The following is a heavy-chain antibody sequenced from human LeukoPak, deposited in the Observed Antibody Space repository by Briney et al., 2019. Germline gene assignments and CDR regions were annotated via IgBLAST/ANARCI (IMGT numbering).Heavy chain of an antibody. CDR3: AKSGRGAFKLELRFFDY. D-gene: IGHD1-7*01. CDR1: GYTFTSYG. CDR2: ISAYNGNT. V-gene: IGHV1-18*01. J-gene: IGHJ4*02. Sequence: ASVKVSCKASGYTFTSYGISWVRQAPGQGLEWMGWISAYNGNTNYAQKLQGRVTMTTDTSTSTAYMELRSLRSDDTAVYYCAKSGRGAFKLELRFFDYWGQGTLVTVSS.